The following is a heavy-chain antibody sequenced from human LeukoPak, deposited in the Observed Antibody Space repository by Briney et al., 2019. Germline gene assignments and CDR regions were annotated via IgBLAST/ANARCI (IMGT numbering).Heavy chain of an antibody. CDR3: ARGYSSGYYYFDY. J-gene: IGHJ4*02. V-gene: IGHV4-59*01. D-gene: IGHD6-19*01. CDR1: GGSISSYY. CDR2: IYYSGST. Sequence: SETLSLTCTVSGGSISSYYWSWIRQPPGKGLEWIGYIYYSGSTNYNPSLKSRVTISVDTSKNQFSLKLSSVTAADTAVYYYARGYSSGYYYFDYWGQGTLVTVSS.